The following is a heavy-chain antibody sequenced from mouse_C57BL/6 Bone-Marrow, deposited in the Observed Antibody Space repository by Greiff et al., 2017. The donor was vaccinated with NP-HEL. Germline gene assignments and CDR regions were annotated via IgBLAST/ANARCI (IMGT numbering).Heavy chain of an antibody. CDR3: ARSMVIPYYYAMDY. V-gene: IGHV1-42*01. CDR1: GYSFTGYY. CDR2: TNPSTGGT. J-gene: IGHJ4*01. Sequence: VQLQQSGPELVKPGASVKISCKASGYSFTGYYMNWVKQSPEKSLEWIGETNPSTGGTTYNQKFKAKATLTVDKSSSTAYMQLKSLTSEDSAVYYCARSMVIPYYYAMDYWGQGTSVTVSS. D-gene: IGHD2-2*01.